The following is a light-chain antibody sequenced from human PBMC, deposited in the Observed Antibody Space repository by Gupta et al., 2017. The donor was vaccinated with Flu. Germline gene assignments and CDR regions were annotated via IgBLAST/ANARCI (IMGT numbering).Light chain of an antibody. J-gene: IGKJ3*01. Sequence: DIQMTQSPSSLSASVGDRVTITCQASQDISNYLNWYQQKPGKAPKLLIYDASNLETGVPSRFSGSGSGTDFTFTISSLQLEDIATYYCQQYDNLQVTFGPGTKVEIK. V-gene: IGKV1-33*01. CDR1: QDISNY. CDR3: QQYDNLQVT. CDR2: DAS.